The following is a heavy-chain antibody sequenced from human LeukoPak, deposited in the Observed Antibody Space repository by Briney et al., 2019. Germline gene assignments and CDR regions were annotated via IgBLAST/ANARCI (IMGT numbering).Heavy chain of an antibody. CDR1: GFTFRSYE. CDR3: ARSARLMKGVVEVTALDD. D-gene: IGHD3-3*01. V-gene: IGHV3-48*03. Sequence: PGGSLTLSCADSGFTFRSYEMNWVRQAPGKGLEWIAYLSSSGSAFSYADSVKGRFTNARDNAKNSVYLEMNSLRADDTAVYYFARSARLMKGVVEVTALDDWGQGTLVTVSS. J-gene: IGHJ4*02. CDR2: LSSSGSAF.